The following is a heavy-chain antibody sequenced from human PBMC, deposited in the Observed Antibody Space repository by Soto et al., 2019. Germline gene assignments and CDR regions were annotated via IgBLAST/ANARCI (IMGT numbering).Heavy chain of an antibody. CDR1: GGSFGDNY. Sequence: SQTLSLTCDVSGGSFGDNYWTWIRHFPGKGLEWIGYIYYSGSANYNPSLKSRVSISVDASKAHFSLKLTSVTAADTALYYCAAGTLGAVWTPLDHWGQGILVTVSS. V-gene: IGHV4-59*12. D-gene: IGHD3-16*01. CDR2: IYYSGSA. J-gene: IGHJ4*02. CDR3: AAGTLGAVWTPLDH.